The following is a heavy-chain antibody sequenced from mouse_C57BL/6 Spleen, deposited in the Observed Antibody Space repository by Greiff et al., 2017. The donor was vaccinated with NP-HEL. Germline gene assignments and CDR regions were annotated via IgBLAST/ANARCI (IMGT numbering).Heavy chain of an antibody. Sequence: QVQLKQSGAELAKPGASVKLSCKASGYTFTSYWMHWVKQRPGQGLEWIGYINPSSGYTKYNQKFKDKATLTADKSSSTAYMQLSSLTYEDSAVYYCARVDGSSSYYFDYWGQGTTLTVSS. D-gene: IGHD1-1*01. CDR1: GYTFTSYW. CDR3: ARVDGSSSYYFDY. CDR2: INPSSGYT. J-gene: IGHJ2*01. V-gene: IGHV1-7*01.